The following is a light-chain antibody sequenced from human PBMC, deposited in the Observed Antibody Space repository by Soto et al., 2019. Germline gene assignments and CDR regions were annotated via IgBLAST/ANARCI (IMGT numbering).Light chain of an antibody. CDR1: QSVSSN. CDR3: QQYSNWPPWT. Sequence: EIVMTQSPATLSVSPGERATLSCRASQSVSSNLAWYQQKPGRAHRLLIYGASSRATGIPARFSGSGSGTEFTLTISSLQSEDFAVYYCQQYSNWPPWTFGQGTKVEIK. J-gene: IGKJ1*01. CDR2: GAS. V-gene: IGKV3-15*01.